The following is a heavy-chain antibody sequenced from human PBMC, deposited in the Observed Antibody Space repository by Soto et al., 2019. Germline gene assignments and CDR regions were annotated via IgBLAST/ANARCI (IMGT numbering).Heavy chain of an antibody. V-gene: IGHV3-74*01. J-gene: IGHJ5*02. CDR3: ARDRLPTVFGVNQPPCFDP. D-gene: IGHD3-3*01. CDR2: INSDGSST. CDR1: GFTFSSYW. Sequence: GGSLRLSCAASGFTFSSYWMHWVRQAPGKGLVWVSRINSDGSSTTYADSVKGRFTISRDNAKNTLYLQMNSLRAEDTAVYYCARDRLPTVFGVNQPPCFDPWGQGTLVTVSS.